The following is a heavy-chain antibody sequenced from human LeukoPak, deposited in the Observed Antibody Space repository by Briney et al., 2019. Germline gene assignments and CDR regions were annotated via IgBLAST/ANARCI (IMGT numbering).Heavy chain of an antibody. J-gene: IGHJ4*02. V-gene: IGHV4-39*01. CDR3: ARLYGSGWYSKKYYFDY. CDR1: GGSISSSSYY. D-gene: IGHD6-19*01. CDR2: IYYSGST. Sequence: SETLSLTCTVSGGSISSSSYYWGWIRQPPGKGQEWIGSIYYSGSTYYNPSLKSRVTISVDTSKNQFSLKLSSVTAADTAVYYCARLYGSGWYSKKYYFDYWGQGTLVTVSS.